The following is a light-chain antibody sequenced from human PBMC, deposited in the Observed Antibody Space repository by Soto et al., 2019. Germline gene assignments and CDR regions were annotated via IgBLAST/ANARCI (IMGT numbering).Light chain of an antibody. CDR1: QSVSSSY. J-gene: IGKJ1*01. Sequence: EIVLTQSPGTPSLSPGERATLSCRASQSVSSSYLAWYQQKPGQAPRLLMYGASSRATGIPDRFSGSGSGTDFTLTISRLEPEDFAVYYCQQYDSSPRTFGQGTKV. V-gene: IGKV3-20*01. CDR3: QQYDSSPRT. CDR2: GAS.